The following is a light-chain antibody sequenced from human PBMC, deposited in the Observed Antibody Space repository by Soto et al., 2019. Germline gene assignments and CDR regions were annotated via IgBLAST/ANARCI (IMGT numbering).Light chain of an antibody. CDR1: GSDVGDSSH. CDR2: EVN. CDR3: CLSPGSLTWL. V-gene: IGLV2-11*01. J-gene: IGLJ3*02. Sequence: QSALTQPRSVSGSPGQSVTITCTATGSDVGDSSHVSWYQLYPGKAPKLMIYEVNNRPSGVPDRFSGSKSGSTASLTISGLQAEDEAEYYCCLSPGSLTWLFGGGTKVTVL.